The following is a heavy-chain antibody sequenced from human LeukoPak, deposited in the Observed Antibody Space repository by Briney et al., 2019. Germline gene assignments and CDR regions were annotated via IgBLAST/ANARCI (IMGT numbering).Heavy chain of an antibody. CDR1: VFTFTSYA. D-gene: IGHD6-6*01. Sequence: PGGSLRLSCAASVFTFTSYAIGWGRQAPGKGLEWVSAISGSGGSTYYADSVKGRFTISRDNSKNTLYLQMNSLRAEDRAVYYCAKVLRNVLPDYWGQGTLVTVSS. CDR2: ISGSGGST. CDR3: AKVLRNVLPDY. J-gene: IGHJ4*02. V-gene: IGHV3-23*01.